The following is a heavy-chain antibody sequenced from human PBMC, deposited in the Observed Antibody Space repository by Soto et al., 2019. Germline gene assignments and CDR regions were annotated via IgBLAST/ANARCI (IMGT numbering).Heavy chain of an antibody. CDR3: ARGTASGFLEWLLSDAFDI. Sequence: SETLSLTCAVSGGSISSSNWWSWVRQPPGKGLEWIGEIYHSGSTNYNPSLKSRVTISVDKSKNQFSLKLSSGTVADTAVYYCARGTASGFLEWLLSDAFDIWGQGTMYTVSS. J-gene: IGHJ3*02. V-gene: IGHV4-4*02. D-gene: IGHD3-3*01. CDR2: IYHSGST. CDR1: GGSISSSNW.